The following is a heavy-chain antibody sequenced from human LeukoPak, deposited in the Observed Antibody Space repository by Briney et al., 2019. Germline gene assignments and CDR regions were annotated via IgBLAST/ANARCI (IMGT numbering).Heavy chain of an antibody. CDR2: IYPSGST. D-gene: IGHD2-2*01. Sequence: GSLRLSCAASGFTFNIYVLTWVRQAPGKGLEWIGYIYPSGSTNYNPSLKSRVTISLDTSRNQFSLRLTSVTAADTAVYYCARFSSDCSTASCYLTYWGQGTLVTVSS. V-gene: IGHV4-4*09. CDR1: GFTFNIYV. CDR3: ARFSSDCSTASCYLTY. J-gene: IGHJ4*02.